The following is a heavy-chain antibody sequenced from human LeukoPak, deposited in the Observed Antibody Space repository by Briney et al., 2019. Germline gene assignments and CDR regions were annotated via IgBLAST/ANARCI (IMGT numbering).Heavy chain of an antibody. V-gene: IGHV4-61*02. CDR1: GGSISSGSYY. J-gene: IGHJ4*02. D-gene: IGHD5-12*01. Sequence: PSETLSLTCTVSGGSISSGSYYWSWIRQPAGKGLEWIGRIYTSGSTNCNPSLKSRVTISVDTSKNQFSLKLSSVTAADTAVYYCARDPGYSGYDWYFDYWGQGTLVTVSS. CDR3: ARDPGYSGYDWYFDY. CDR2: IYTSGST.